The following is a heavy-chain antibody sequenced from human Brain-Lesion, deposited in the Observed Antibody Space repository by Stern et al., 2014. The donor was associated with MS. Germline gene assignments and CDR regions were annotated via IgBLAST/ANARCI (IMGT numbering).Heavy chain of an antibody. J-gene: IGHJ6*02. D-gene: IGHD3-3*01. Sequence: QVQLVESEAEVKKPGASVKVSCKTSGYIFTGYYIPWVRQAPGQGLEWMAWINPNTGGTKYAQKFQGRVTMSRDTSISTAYVELSSLTSDDTAVYYCARDQRGITIFGVVTDYYYLGMDVWGQGTTVTVSS. CDR1: GYIFTGYY. CDR2: INPNTGGT. V-gene: IGHV1-2*02. CDR3: ARDQRGITIFGVVTDYYYLGMDV.